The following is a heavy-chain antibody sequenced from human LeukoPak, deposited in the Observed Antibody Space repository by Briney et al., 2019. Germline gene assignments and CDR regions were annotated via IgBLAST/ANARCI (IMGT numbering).Heavy chain of an antibody. Sequence: PSETLSLTCTVSGGSISSSSYYWSWIRRPPGKGLEWIGEINHSGSTNYDPSLKSRVTISVDTSKNQFSLKLSSVTAADTAVYHCARGKPRYDFWSGYYRLAFDYWGQGTLVTVSS. CDR3: ARGKPRYDFWSGYYRLAFDY. V-gene: IGHV4-39*07. D-gene: IGHD3-3*01. CDR2: INHSGST. CDR1: GGSISSSSYY. J-gene: IGHJ4*02.